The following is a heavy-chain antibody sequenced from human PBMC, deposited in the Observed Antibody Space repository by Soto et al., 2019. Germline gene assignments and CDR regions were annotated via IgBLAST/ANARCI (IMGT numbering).Heavy chain of an antibody. Sequence: ASVKVSCKASGYNISSYDIIWVRQAAGQGLEWMGWMDPNRGHSDSVQNFRGRVTMTTNISASTAYMELSGLRSDDTGVYYCAKALVGEVGATDYWGQGTLVTVSS. J-gene: IGHJ4*02. CDR1: GYNISSYD. CDR3: AKALVGEVGATDY. D-gene: IGHD1-26*01. V-gene: IGHV1-8*01. CDR2: MDPNRGHS.